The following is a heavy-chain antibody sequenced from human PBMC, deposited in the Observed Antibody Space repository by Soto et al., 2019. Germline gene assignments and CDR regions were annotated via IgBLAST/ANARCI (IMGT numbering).Heavy chain of an antibody. CDR1: GFTFSTYS. V-gene: IGHV3-48*01. J-gene: IGHJ4*02. D-gene: IGHD2-8*02. CDR3: ARSGYFDY. CDR2: ISSTGNTI. Sequence: EVQVVESGGGLVQPGGSLRLSCAASGFTFSTYSMNWVSYISSTGNTIYYPDSVKGRFTISRDTAKKSLYLQMNSLRAEDTAVYYCARSGYFDYWGQGTLVTVSS.